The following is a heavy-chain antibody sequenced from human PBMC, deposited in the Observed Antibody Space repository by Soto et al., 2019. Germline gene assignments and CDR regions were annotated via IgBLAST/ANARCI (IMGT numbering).Heavy chain of an antibody. V-gene: IGHV3-23*01. CDR3: AKPDPATGGVLDY. Sequence: GGSLRLSCAASGFTFSNYPMGWVRQAPGKGLEWVSGISGSGETPYYADSVKGRFTISRDNYKNMLYLQMNSLRAEDTAVYYCAKPDPATGGVLDYWGQGTLVTAPQ. CDR2: ISGSGETP. J-gene: IGHJ4*02. D-gene: IGHD6-25*01. CDR1: GFTFSNYP.